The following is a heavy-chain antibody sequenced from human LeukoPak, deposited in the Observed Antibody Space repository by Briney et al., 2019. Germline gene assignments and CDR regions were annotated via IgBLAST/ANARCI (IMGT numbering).Heavy chain of an antibody. Sequence: SETLSLTCTVSGGSISSYYWGWIRQPPGKGLEWIGYIYYSGSTNYNPSLKSRVTISVDTSKNQFSLKLSSVTAADTAVYYCARVRANYYYDSSGYDAFDIWGQGTMVTVSS. CDR1: GGSISSYY. CDR3: ARVRANYYYDSSGYDAFDI. CDR2: IYYSGST. J-gene: IGHJ3*02. V-gene: IGHV4-59*01. D-gene: IGHD3-22*01.